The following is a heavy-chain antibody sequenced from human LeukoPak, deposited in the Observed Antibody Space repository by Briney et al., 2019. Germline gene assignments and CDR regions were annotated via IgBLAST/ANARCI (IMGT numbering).Heavy chain of an antibody. CDR3: ARWGYSYGYPGLDV. J-gene: IGHJ6*01. CDR1: GGSISGYY. Sequence: PSETLSLTCTVSGGSISGYYWSWIRQPAGKGLEWIGRIYTSGSTNYNPSLKSRVTMSVDTSKNQFSLKLSSVTAADTAVYYCARWGYSYGYPGLDVWGXGTTVTVSS. D-gene: IGHD5-18*01. CDR2: IYTSGST. V-gene: IGHV4-4*07.